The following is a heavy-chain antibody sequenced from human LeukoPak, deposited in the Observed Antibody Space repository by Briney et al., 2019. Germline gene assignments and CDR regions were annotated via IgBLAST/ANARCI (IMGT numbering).Heavy chain of an antibody. Sequence: SVKVSCKASGGTFGSYAIGWVRQAPGQGLEWMGGIIPMFGTGNNAQKFQGRVTITADESTSTAYMELRRLRSEDTAVHFCGRDSPMVTGPFDYWGQGTLVTVSS. CDR2: IIPMFGTG. V-gene: IGHV1-69*13. D-gene: IGHD5-18*01. CDR1: GGTFGSYA. J-gene: IGHJ4*02. CDR3: GRDSPMVTGPFDY.